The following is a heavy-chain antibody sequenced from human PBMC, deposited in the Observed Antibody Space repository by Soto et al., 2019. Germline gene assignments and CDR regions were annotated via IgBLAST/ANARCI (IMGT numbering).Heavy chain of an antibody. J-gene: IGHJ6*02. V-gene: IGHV1-8*01. CDR2: MNPNSGNT. CDR1: GYTFTSYD. CDR3: ARVNRVAAAGTFYYGMDV. Sequence: GASVKVSCKASGYTFTSYDINWVRQATGQGLEWMGWMNPNSGNTGYAQKFQGSVTMTRNTSISTAYMELSSLRSEDTAVYYCARVNRVAAAGTFYYGMDVWGQGTTVTVSS. D-gene: IGHD6-13*01.